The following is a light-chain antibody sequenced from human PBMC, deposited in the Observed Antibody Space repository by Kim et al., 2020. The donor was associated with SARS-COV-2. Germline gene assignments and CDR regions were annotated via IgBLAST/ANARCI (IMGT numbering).Light chain of an antibody. CDR1: QSSGSY. V-gene: IGKV1-5*03. CDR3: KQYKSYPYT. Sequence: DIQMTQSPSTLSASVGDRVTITCRASQSSGSYLAWYQQKPGKAPKLLIYKASSLESGVPSRVSGSGSGTEFTLTISSLQPDDFATYYCKQYKSYPYTFGQGTKLEI. CDR2: KAS. J-gene: IGKJ2*01.